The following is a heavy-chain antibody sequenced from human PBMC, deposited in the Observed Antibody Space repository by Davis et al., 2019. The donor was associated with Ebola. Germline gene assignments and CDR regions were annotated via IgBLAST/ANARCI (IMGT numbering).Heavy chain of an antibody. J-gene: IGHJ6*02. CDR3: AREIANGHHGMDV. Sequence: GESLKISCAASGFAFSNFAMHWVRQAPGKGLEWVANINQYGGEEYYVDSVKGRFTISRDNAKNSLYLHLHSVRAEDTAIYYCAREIANGHHGMDVWGQGTTITVSS. D-gene: IGHD2-8*01. CDR2: INQYGGEE. V-gene: IGHV3-7*01. CDR1: GFAFSNFA.